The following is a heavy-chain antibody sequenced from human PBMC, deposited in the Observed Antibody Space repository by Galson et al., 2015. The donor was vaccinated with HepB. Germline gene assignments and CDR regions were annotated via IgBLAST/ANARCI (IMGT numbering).Heavy chain of an antibody. CDR2: SSRRSDYE. D-gene: IGHD3-10*01. CDR3: ARSSGYGAGPFDS. CDR1: GFAFSDYY. J-gene: IGHJ5*01. Sequence: SLRLSCAASGFAFSDYYMTWIRQAPGGGLEWISYSSRRSDYENYADSVKGRFTISRDNAKSSLYLQMTTLRADDTAVYYCARSSGYGAGPFDSWGQGTLVIVSS. V-gene: IGHV3-11*03.